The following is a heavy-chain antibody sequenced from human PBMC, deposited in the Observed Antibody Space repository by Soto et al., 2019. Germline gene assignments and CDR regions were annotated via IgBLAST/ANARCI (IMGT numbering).Heavy chain of an antibody. D-gene: IGHD1-7*01. CDR2: ISSSSSTI. J-gene: IGHJ4*02. CDR3: AREPEYNWNYGDFDY. Sequence: GGSLRLSCAASGFTFSSYSMNWVRQAPGKGLEWVSYISSSSSTIYYADSVKGRFTISRDNAKNSLYLQMNSLRAGDTAVYYCAREPEYNWNYGDFDYWGQGTLVTVSS. CDR1: GFTFSSYS. V-gene: IGHV3-48*01.